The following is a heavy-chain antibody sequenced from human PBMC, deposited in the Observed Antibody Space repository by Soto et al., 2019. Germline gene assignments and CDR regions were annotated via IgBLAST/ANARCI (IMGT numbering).Heavy chain of an antibody. CDR1: GFTFTDYV. D-gene: IGHD3-3*02. V-gene: IGHV3-30*14. CDR3: ARVRLSIAVNDALDV. Sequence: QVYVVESEGGVVQPGRSLRLSCAASGFTFTDYVIHWVRQPAGKGLEWVASMTYDGATEYYADSVKGRFTMSRDNSKRTVSLQMNSLTPEDTAVYYCARVRLSIAVNDALDVWGQGTTVTVSS. CDR2: MTYDGATE. J-gene: IGHJ3*01.